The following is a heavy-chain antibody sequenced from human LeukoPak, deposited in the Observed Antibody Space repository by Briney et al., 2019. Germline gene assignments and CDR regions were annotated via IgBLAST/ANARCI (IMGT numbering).Heavy chain of an antibody. J-gene: IGHJ4*02. Sequence: PGGSLRLSCAASGFTFSSYGMHWVRQAPAKGREWVAIIKFDGSDQYYADAVKGRFTISRDNSKNTLYLQMDSLRAEDTAVYYCARDVGQFDFWGQGTLVTVSS. CDR2: IKFDGSDQ. D-gene: IGHD2-15*01. CDR3: ARDVGQFDF. V-gene: IGHV3-33*05. CDR1: GFTFSSYG.